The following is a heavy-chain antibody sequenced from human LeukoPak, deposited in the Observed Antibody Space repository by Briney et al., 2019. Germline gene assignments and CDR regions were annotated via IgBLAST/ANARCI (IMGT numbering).Heavy chain of an antibody. CDR2: IYYSGST. J-gene: IGHJ4*02. V-gene: IGHV4-39*01. D-gene: IGHD5-18*01. Sequence: SETLSLTCTVSGGSISSSSYYWGWIRQPPGKGLGWIGSIYYSGSTYYNPSLKSRVTISVDTSENQFSLKLSSVTAADTAVYYCAVLGYSYGYSIRDYWGQGTLVTVSS. CDR1: GGSISSSSYY. CDR3: AVLGYSYGYSIRDY.